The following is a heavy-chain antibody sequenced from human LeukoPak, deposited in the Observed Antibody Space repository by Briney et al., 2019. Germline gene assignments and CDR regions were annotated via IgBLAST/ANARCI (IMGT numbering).Heavy chain of an antibody. CDR2: IWSDGTHK. J-gene: IGHJ4*02. Sequence: GGPLRLSCAASGFTFNTYGMHWVRQAPGKGLEWVAVIWSDGTHKYYSDSVKGRFTISRDNSKNTLYLEMNSLSVEDTAVYYCAKSNSESQTTVGNWGQGTLVTVSS. CDR3: AKSNSESQTTVGN. V-gene: IGHV3-33*06. CDR1: GFTFNTYG. D-gene: IGHD1-26*01.